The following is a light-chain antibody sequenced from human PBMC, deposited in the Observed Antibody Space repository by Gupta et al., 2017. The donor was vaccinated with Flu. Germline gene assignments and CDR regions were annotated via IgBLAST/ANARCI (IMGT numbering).Light chain of an antibody. J-gene: IGKJ3*01. CDR2: AAS. CDR1: QSVNSY. CDR3: QQESKGPPLFT. V-gene: IGKV3-15*01. Sequence: EIVMTQSPATLSASPGERATLSCRASQSVNSYLAWYQQKPGQAPRLLMYAASTRATGIPARFSGSGGGTEFTLTINSRQSEDFAVYYCQQESKGPPLFTFGHGTKVDVK.